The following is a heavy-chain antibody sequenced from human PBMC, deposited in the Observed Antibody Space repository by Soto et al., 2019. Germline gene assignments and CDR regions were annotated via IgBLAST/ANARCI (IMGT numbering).Heavy chain of an antibody. CDR3: AGASILHSGPYAPFDH. V-gene: IGHV3-23*01. D-gene: IGHD1-26*01. Sequence: PGGSLRLSCVASGFTFSSTVMSWVRQAPGEGLEWVSAITGGGDFTNSADSVKDRFTISRDNSKSTLYLQMNSLRADDTAVYDCAGASILHSGPYAPFDHWGQGTLVSV. CDR1: GFTFSSTV. CDR2: ITGGGDFT. J-gene: IGHJ4*02.